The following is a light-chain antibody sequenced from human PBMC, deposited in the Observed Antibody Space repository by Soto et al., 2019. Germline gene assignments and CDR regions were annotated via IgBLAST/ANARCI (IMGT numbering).Light chain of an antibody. CDR3: AAWDDSLNVL. Sequence: QYALTQPPSASGTPGQRVTISCSGSSSNIGSKTVNRYQQLPGTAPKRLIYTNDRRPSGVPDRFSASKSGTSASIAISGRQARGEPNYFCAAWDDSLNVLFGGGTKLTV. V-gene: IGLV1-44*01. CDR2: TND. J-gene: IGLJ2*01. CDR1: SSNIGSKT.